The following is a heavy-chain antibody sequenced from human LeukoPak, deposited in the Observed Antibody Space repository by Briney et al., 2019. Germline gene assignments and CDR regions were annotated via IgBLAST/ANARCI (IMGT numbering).Heavy chain of an antibody. J-gene: IGHJ4*02. V-gene: IGHV4-4*09. Sequence: SETLSLTCTVSGGSISSYYWSWIRQPPGKGLEGIGYIYTSGSTNYNPSLKSRVTISVDTSRNQFSLKLSSVTAADTAVYYCARLNEGAISNWGQGTLVTVSS. D-gene: IGHD2/OR15-2a*01. CDR1: GGSISSYY. CDR2: IYTSGST. CDR3: ARLNEGAISN.